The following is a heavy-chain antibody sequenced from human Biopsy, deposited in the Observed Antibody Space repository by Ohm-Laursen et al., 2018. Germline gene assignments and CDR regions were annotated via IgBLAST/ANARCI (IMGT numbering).Heavy chain of an antibody. CDR1: GFNFSAYG. CDR3: VTDRLDDITKVRGIMTD. D-gene: IGHD3-10*01. CDR2: TWDDGSHQ. J-gene: IGHJ4*02. V-gene: IGHV3-33*01. Sequence: SLRLSCAASGFNFSAYGMHWVRQAPDKGLEWMALTWDDGSHQYYADSVKGRFTISRDNSKNSLYLHINTLRVEDTAVYYCVTDRLDDITKVRGIMTDWGQGTLVIVSS.